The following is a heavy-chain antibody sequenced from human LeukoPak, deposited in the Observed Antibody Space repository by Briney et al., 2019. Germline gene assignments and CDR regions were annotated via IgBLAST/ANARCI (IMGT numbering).Heavy chain of an antibody. CDR1: GFTFASYAM. J-gene: IGHJ5*02. V-gene: IGHV4-4*02. D-gene: IGHD1-7*01. CDR3: TGITGTTRNHNWFDP. CDR2: IYHSGST. Sequence: GTLRLSCAASGFTFASYAMSWVRQGPGKGLEWIGEIYHSGSTNYNPSLKSRVTISVDKSKNQFSLKLSSVTAADTAVYYCTGITGTTRNHNWFDPWGQGTLVTVSS.